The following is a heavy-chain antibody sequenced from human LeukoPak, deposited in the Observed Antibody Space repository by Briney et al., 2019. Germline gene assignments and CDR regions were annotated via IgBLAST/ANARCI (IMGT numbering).Heavy chain of an antibody. CDR3: AITPTQYGSGSYYYY. CDR1: GYTFTSYG. J-gene: IGHJ4*02. Sequence: ASVKVSCKASGYTFTSYGISWVRQAPGQGLEWMGWISAYNGSTNYAQKLQGRVTMTTDTSTSTAYMELRSLRSDDTAVYYCAITPTQYGSGSYYYYWGQGTLVTVSS. D-gene: IGHD3-10*01. CDR2: ISAYNGST. V-gene: IGHV1-18*01.